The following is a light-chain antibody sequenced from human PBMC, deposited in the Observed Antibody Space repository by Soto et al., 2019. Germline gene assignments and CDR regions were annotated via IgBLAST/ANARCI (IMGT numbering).Light chain of an antibody. Sequence: DIQMTQSPPTLSASVGDRVTITCRASQSIGYWMAWYQQKPGKAPRLLIYETSTLESGAPVRFSGSGSGTEFTLTISSLQPYDLATYYCQQYNSYSLTFGGGTKVDIK. CDR2: ETS. V-gene: IGKV1-5*03. CDR3: QQYNSYSLT. CDR1: QSIGYW. J-gene: IGKJ4*01.